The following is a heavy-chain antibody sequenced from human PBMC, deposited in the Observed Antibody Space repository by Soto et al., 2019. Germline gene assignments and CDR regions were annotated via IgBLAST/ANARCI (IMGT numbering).Heavy chain of an antibody. CDR3: ARRYGWNFDY. J-gene: IGHJ4*02. Sequence: SETLSLTCTVSGGYICSYYWSWIRQPPGKGLEWIGYIYYSGSTNYNPSLKSRVTISVDTSKNQFSLKLSSVTAADTAVYYCARRYGWNFDYWGQGTLVTVSS. V-gene: IGHV4-59*08. CDR2: IYYSGST. D-gene: IGHD6-19*01. CDR1: GGYICSYY.